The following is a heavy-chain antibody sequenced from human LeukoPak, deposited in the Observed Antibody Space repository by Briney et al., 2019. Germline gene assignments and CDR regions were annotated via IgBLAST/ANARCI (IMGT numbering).Heavy chain of an antibody. J-gene: IGHJ4*02. V-gene: IGHV4-39*01. CDR3: QSRFLEWLLDY. Sequence: SETLSLTCTVSGDSIRSNNYYWGWIRQPPGKGLEWIGSIYDTGSTFYNPSLKSRVIISVDTSKNQCSLKLSSVTAADTAVYYCQSRFLEWLLDYWGQGTLVTVSS. CDR1: GDSIRSNNYY. CDR2: IYDTGST. D-gene: IGHD3-3*01.